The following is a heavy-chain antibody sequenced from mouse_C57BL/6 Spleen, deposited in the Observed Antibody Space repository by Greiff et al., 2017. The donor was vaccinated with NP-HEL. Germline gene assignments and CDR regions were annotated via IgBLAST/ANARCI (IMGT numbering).Heavy chain of an antibody. CDR3: ARETGPYFDY. V-gene: IGHV3-6*01. Sequence: EVKLMESGPGLVKPSQSLSLTCSVTGYSITSGYYWNWIRQFPGNKLEWMGYISYDGSNNYNPSLKNRISITRDTSKNQFFLKLNSVTTEDTATYYCARETGPYFDYWGQGTTLTVSS. D-gene: IGHD4-1*01. CDR1: GYSITSGYY. CDR2: ISYDGSN. J-gene: IGHJ2*01.